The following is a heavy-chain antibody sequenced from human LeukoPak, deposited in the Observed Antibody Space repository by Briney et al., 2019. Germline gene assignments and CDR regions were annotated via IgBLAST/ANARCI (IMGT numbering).Heavy chain of an antibody. J-gene: IGHJ4*02. D-gene: IGHD6-19*01. V-gene: IGHV3-11*01. Sequence: GGSLRLSCAASGFTFSDYGMSWIRQAPGKGLEWVSYISSSGSIIYYADSVKGRFTISRDNAKNSLFLQMNGLRAEDTAVYYCAREKGDYSSGWYDYWGQGTLVTVSS. CDR2: ISSSGSII. CDR1: GFTFSDYG. CDR3: AREKGDYSSGWYDY.